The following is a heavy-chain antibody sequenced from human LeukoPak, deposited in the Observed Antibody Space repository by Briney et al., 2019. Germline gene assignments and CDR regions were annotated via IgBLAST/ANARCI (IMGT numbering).Heavy chain of an antibody. V-gene: IGHV3-11*01. J-gene: IGHJ4*02. Sequence: PGGSLRLSCAASGFTFSDYYMSWIRQAPGKGLEWVSYISSSGSTIYYSDSVKGRFTISRDNAKNSLYLQMNSLRVEDTAVYYCAREMIMVTTPYYLDFWGQGTLVTVSS. CDR3: AREMIMVTTPYYLDF. CDR2: ISSSGSTI. CDR1: GFTFSDYY. D-gene: IGHD4-17*01.